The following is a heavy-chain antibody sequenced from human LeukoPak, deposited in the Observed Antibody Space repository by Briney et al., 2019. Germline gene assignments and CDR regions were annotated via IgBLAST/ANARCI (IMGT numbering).Heavy chain of an antibody. J-gene: IGHJ5*02. V-gene: IGHV5-51*01. CDR1: GYSFTSYW. D-gene: IGHD5-24*01. Sequence: GESLKISCKGSGYSFTSYWIGWVRQMPGKGLEWMGIIYPGDSDTRYSPSFQGQVTISADKSISTAYLQWSSLKASDTAMYYCARHRFGRGAGGYNSMDWFDPWGQGTLVTVSS. CDR3: ARHRFGRGAGGYNSMDWFDP. CDR2: IYPGDSDT.